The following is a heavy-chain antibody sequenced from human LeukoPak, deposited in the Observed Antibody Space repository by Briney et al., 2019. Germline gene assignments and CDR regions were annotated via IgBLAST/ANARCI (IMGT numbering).Heavy chain of an antibody. CDR1: GGSIGSRGYY. D-gene: IGHD4-17*01. V-gene: IGHV4-31*03. CDR2: AFYSGAA. CDR3: ARYGDYGTEGYFYMDV. J-gene: IGHJ6*03. Sequence: SETLSLTCTVSGGSIGSRGYYWTWIRQPPVKGLEWMGYAFYSGAAYYNPALRSRVTISLDTSRNQFSLTLTSLSAADTAVYYCARYGDYGTEGYFYMDVWGKGTMVTVSS.